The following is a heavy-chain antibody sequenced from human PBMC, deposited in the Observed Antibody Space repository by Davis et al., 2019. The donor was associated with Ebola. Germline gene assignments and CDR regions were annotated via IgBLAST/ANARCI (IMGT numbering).Heavy chain of an antibody. J-gene: IGHJ6*02. CDR1: GLTFSIYW. V-gene: IGHV3-7*03. CDR3: AREVTMVRGMDV. Sequence: GESLKISCAASGLTFSIYWMSWVRQAPGKGLEWVANIKQDGSEKYYVDSVKGRFTISRDNAKNSLYLQMNSLRAEDTAVYYCAREVTMVRGMDVWGQGTTVTVSS. D-gene: IGHD3-10*01. CDR2: IKQDGSEK.